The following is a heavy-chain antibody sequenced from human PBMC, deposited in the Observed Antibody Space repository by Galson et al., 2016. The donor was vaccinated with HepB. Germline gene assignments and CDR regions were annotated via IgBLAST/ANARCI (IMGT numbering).Heavy chain of an antibody. Sequence: SLRLSCAASGFSLETYAMSWVRQAPGKGLEWVSFISGRGGSKQYADSVRGRFSVSRDNAQNILYMQMNTLRAEDTAVYYCARHRYSYGLYFDQWGQGTLVSVSS. CDR3: ARHRYSYGLYFDQ. V-gene: IGHV3-23*01. CDR2: ISGRGGSK. D-gene: IGHD5-18*01. CDR1: GFSLETYA. J-gene: IGHJ4*02.